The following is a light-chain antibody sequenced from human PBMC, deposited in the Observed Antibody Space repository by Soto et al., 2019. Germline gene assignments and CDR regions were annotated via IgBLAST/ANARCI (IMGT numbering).Light chain of an antibody. CDR3: QQYGNSPPNT. V-gene: IGKV3-20*01. Sequence: EIVLTQSPGTLSLSPGDRATLSCRASQSVSSSYLAWYQQKPGQAPRLLIYGASSRATGIPDRFSGSGSGTDFTLTISRLEPEDFAVHFCQQYGNSPPNTFGQGTKVEIK. J-gene: IGKJ2*01. CDR1: QSVSSSY. CDR2: GAS.